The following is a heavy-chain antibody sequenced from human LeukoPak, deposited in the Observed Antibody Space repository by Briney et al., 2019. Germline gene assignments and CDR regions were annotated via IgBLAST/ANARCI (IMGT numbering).Heavy chain of an antibody. CDR3: ARTSAWNGAPSV. D-gene: IGHD1-1*01. V-gene: IGHV4-4*07. Sequence: SETLSLTCTVSGGSISSYYWSWIRQPAGKGVEWIGRIYTSGSTNYNPSLKSRVTISVDKSKNQFSLKLSSVTAADTAVYYCARTSAWNGAPSVWGQGALVTVSS. CDR2: IYTSGST. J-gene: IGHJ4*02. CDR1: GGSISSYY.